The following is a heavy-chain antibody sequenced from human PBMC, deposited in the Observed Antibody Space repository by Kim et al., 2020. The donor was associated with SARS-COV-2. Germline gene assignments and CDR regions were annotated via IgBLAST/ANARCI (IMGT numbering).Heavy chain of an antibody. J-gene: IGHJ6*02. CDR3: ARLIRLVGLDV. Sequence: STHYNPTLKRRGTKSVETSKNQFSRKLSSETAADTAVYYCARLIRLVGLDVWGQGTTVTVSS. D-gene: IGHD1-1*01. V-gene: IGHV4-39*01. CDR2: ST.